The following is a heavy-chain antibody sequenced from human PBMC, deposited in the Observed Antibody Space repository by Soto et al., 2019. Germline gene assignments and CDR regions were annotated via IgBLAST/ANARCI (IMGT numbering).Heavy chain of an antibody. CDR3: ARDLPTYSSGWAGTFDI. V-gene: IGHV1-18*01. Sequence: QVPLVQSGAEVKKPGASVKGSCKASGYTFTSYGISWVRQAPGQGLEWMGWISAYNGNTNYAQKLQGRVTMTTDTSTSTAYMELTSLRSDDTAVYYCARDLPTYSSGWAGTFDIWGQGTMVTVSS. CDR2: ISAYNGNT. D-gene: IGHD6-19*01. J-gene: IGHJ3*02. CDR1: GYTFTSYG.